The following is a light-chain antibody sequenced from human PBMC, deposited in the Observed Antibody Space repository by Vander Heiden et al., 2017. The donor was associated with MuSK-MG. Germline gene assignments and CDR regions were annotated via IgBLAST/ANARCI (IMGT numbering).Light chain of an antibody. CDR2: GAS. Sequence: EIVMTQSPATLAVSPGESATLSCRARRSFSSNIAWYQQAPGQAHRLLIHGASTTATGIPATFSGSGSGTESTLTISSLQSEDFAVYHCQQYNNWPPSFTFGPGTKVDIK. J-gene: IGKJ3*01. V-gene: IGKV3-15*01. CDR3: QQYNNWPPSFT. CDR1: RSFSSN.